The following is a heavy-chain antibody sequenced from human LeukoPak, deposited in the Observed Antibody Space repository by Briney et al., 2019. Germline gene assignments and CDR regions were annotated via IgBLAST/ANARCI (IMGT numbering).Heavy chain of an antibody. CDR2: IYYSGST. D-gene: IGHD2-15*01. CDR3: ARAPVLNYYYGMDV. J-gene: IGHJ6*02. V-gene: IGHV4-59*01. Sequence: PSETLSLTCTVSGGSISSYYWSWIRQPPGKGLEWIGYIYYSGSTNYNPSLKSRVTISVDTSKNQFSLKLSSVTAADTAVYYCARAPVLNYYYGMDVWDQGTTVTVSS. CDR1: GGSISSYY.